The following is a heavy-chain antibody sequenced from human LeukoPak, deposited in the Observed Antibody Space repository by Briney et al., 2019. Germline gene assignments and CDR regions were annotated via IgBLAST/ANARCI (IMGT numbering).Heavy chain of an antibody. D-gene: IGHD5-12*01. V-gene: IGHV3-64*01. Sequence: PGGSLRLSCAAPGFTFSSYAMHWVRQAPGKGLEYVSAISSNGGSTYYANSVKGRFTISRDNSKNTLYLQMGSLRAEDVAVYYCARVGRGYGVYYYGMDVWGQGTTVTVSS. CDR1: GFTFSSYA. CDR3: ARVGRGYGVYYYGMDV. CDR2: ISSNGGST. J-gene: IGHJ6*02.